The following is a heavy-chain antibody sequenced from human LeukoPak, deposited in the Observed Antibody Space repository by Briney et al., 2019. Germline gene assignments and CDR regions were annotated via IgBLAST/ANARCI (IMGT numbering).Heavy chain of an antibody. CDR3: ARDMRYSGYDDIDY. CDR1: GFTFSSYW. D-gene: IGHD5-12*01. Sequence: GGSLRLSCAASGFTFSSYWMDWVRHAPGKGLVWVSRINSDGSSTIYADSVKGRFTISRDNAKNTLYLQMNSLRAEDTAVYYCARDMRYSGYDDIDYWGQGTLVTVSS. CDR2: INSDGSST. V-gene: IGHV3-74*01. J-gene: IGHJ4*02.